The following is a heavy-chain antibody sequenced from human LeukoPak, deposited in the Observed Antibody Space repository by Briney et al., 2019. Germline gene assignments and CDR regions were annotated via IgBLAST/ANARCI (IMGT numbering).Heavy chain of an antibody. CDR2: IKQDGSEK. CDR1: GFTFSSYW. CDR3: ARDLPYSYYDILTGYYHYYGMDV. D-gene: IGHD3-9*01. J-gene: IGHJ6*02. V-gene: IGHV3-7*01. Sequence: GGSLRLSSAPSGFTFSSYWLSWVRQAPRKGLEWVANIKQDGSEKYYVDSVKGRFTISRDNAKNSLYLQMNRLRAEDTAVYYCARDLPYSYYDILTGYYHYYGMDVWGQGTTVTVSS.